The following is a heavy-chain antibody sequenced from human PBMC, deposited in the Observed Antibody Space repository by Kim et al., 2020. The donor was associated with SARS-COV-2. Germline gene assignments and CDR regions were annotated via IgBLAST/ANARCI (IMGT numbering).Heavy chain of an antibody. CDR1: GFTFSSFA. Sequence: GGSLRLSCAASGFTFSSFAMSWVRQAPGRGLEWVSTISGSGGGTYYADSVKGRFTISRDNSKNTLYLQMNSLRAEDTAVYYCAKRYCTTENCYRNLDYWGQGTLVTVSS. J-gene: IGHJ4*02. CDR2: ISGSGGGT. CDR3: AKRYCTTENCYRNLDY. V-gene: IGHV3-23*01. D-gene: IGHD2-8*01.